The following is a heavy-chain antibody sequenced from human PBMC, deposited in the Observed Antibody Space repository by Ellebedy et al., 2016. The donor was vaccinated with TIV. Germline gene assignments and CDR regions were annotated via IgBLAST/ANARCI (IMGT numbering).Heavy chain of an antibody. CDR3: GGYLASRLPFDY. V-gene: IGHV4-39*01. J-gene: IGHJ4*02. CDR2: IYYSGST. D-gene: IGHD3-22*01. Sequence: SETLSLXXTVSGGSISSSSYYWGWIRQPPGKGLEWIGSIYYSGSTYYNPSLKSRVTISVDTSKNQFSLKLSSVTAADTAVYYCGGYLASRLPFDYWGQGTLVTVSS. CDR1: GGSISSSSYY.